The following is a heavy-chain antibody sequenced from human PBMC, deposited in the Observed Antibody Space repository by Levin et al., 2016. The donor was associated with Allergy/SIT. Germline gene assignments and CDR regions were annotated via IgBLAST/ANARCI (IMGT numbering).Heavy chain of an antibody. CDR1: GGSLSSYY. CDR2: IYYSGST. CDR3: ARRGLYVAFDI. Sequence: SETLSLTCTVSGGSLSSYYWSWIRQPPGKGLEWIGYIYYSGSTNXNPSLKSRVTISVDTSKNQFSLKLSSVTAADTAVYYCARRGLYVAFDIWGQGTNGHRLF. V-gene: IGHV4-59*08. J-gene: IGHJ3*02. D-gene: IGHD2-8*01.